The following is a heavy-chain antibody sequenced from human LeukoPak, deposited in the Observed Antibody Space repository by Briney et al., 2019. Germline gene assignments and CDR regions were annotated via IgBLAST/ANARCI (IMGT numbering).Heavy chain of an antibody. V-gene: IGHV4-59*01. CDR3: ARVLYEFDY. Sequence: SETLSLTCTVSGGSLTNYFWSWIRQPPGKGLEWIGYIYYSGSTNYNPSLKSRVTISIDTSKNQFSLKLSSVTAADTAVYYCARVLYEFDYWGQGTLVTVSS. CDR1: GGSLTNYF. J-gene: IGHJ4*02. D-gene: IGHD2/OR15-2a*01. CDR2: IYYSGST.